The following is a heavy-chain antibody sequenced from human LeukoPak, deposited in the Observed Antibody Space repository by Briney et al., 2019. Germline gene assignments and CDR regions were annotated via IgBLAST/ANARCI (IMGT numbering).Heavy chain of an antibody. CDR2: ISYIGRT. CDR3: AIAATYGSVGY. J-gene: IGHJ4*02. V-gene: IGHV4-59*01. CDR1: GGPISTYH. D-gene: IGHD2-15*01. Sequence: PSETLSLTCSVSGGPISTYHWSWIRQPPGKGLEWIGYISYIGRTNYNPSLKSRVTMSGDTSKSQFSLNLTSVTAADTAVYYCAIAATYGSVGYWGQGTLVTVSS.